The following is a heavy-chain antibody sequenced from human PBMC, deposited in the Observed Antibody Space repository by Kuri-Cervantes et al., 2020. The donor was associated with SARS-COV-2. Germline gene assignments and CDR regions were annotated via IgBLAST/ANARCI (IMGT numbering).Heavy chain of an antibody. CDR3: ARLGSSSWYDYYYMDV. J-gene: IGHJ6*03. CDR2: IGPSGTTK. D-gene: IGHD6-13*01. Sequence: GGSLRLSCTASGFIFSDYYMTWIRQAPGKGLEWVANIGPSGTTKYYADSVKGRFTISRDNAKNSLYLQMNSLRAEDTAVYYCARLGSSSWYDYYYMDVWGKGTTVTVSS. V-gene: IGHV3-11*04. CDR1: GFIFSDYY.